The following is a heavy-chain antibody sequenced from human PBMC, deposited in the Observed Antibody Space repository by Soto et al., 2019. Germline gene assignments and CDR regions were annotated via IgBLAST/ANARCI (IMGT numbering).Heavy chain of an antibody. J-gene: IGHJ4*02. CDR3: DRDVKHYSSAWGPVEY. D-gene: IGHD6-6*01. V-gene: IGHV4-59*01. CDR1: GCSISGYY. Sequence: PSETLSLTCTVSGCSISGYYWSWIRQPPGKRLEWIDYIYYNGSTNYNPSLKSRLTISVDTSKNQFSLKLSSVTAADTAVYYCDRDVKHYSSAWGPVEYWGVGTLVTVSS. CDR2: IYYNGST.